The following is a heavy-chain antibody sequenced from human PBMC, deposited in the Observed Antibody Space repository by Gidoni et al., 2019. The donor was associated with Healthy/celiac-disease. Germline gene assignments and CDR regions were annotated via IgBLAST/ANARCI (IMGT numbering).Heavy chain of an antibody. Sequence: QVQLVQSGAEVKKPGSSVKVSCKASGGTFSSYAISWVRQAPGQGLEWMGRIIPILGIANYAQKFQGRVTITADKSTSTAYMELSSLRSEDTAVYYCARDLHRAYYYGMDVWGQGTTVTVSS. CDR1: GGTFSSYA. CDR3: ARDLHRAYYYGMDV. J-gene: IGHJ6*02. V-gene: IGHV1-69*04. CDR2: IIPILGIA.